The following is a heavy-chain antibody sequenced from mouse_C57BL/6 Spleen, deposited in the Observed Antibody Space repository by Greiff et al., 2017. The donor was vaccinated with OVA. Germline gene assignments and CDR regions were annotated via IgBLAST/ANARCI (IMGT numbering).Heavy chain of an antibody. Sequence: VQLQQSGPELVKPGASVKISCKASGYTFTDYYMNWVKQSHGKSLEWIGDINPNNGGTSYNQKFKGKATLTVDKSSSTAYMELRSLTSEDSAVYYCARFITTAGYFDYWGQGTTLTVSS. CDR1: GYTFTDYY. V-gene: IGHV1-26*01. D-gene: IGHD1-1*01. J-gene: IGHJ2*01. CDR2: INPNNGGT. CDR3: ARFITTAGYFDY.